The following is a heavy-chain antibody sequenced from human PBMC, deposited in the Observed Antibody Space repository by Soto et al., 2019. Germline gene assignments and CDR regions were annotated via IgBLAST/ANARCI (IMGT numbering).Heavy chain of an antibody. D-gene: IGHD3-10*01. CDR1: GYMFTGYS. J-gene: IGHJ6*02. V-gene: IGHV1-2*02. CDR2: INPNSGAT. CDR3: AREVTMVRGARVYGMDV. Sequence: ASVKVSCKASGYMFTGYSMHWVRQAPGQGLEWMGWINPNSGATNYAQKFQGRVTLTRDLPTSTAYMELSRLRSDDTAVYYCAREVTMVRGARVYGMDVWGQGTTVTSP.